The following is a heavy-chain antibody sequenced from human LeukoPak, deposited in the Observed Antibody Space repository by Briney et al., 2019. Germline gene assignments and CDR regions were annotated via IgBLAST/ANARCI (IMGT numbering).Heavy chain of an antibody. J-gene: IGHJ4*02. CDR1: GGSISSYY. V-gene: IGHV4-59*12. CDR3: ARDYGDYVFDY. D-gene: IGHD4-17*01. Sequence: SETLSLTCTVSGGSISSYYWSWIRQPPGKGLEWIGYIYYSGSTNYNPSLKSRVTISVDTSKNQFSLKLTSVTAADTAVFYCARDYGDYVFDYWGQGTLVTVSS. CDR2: IYYSGST.